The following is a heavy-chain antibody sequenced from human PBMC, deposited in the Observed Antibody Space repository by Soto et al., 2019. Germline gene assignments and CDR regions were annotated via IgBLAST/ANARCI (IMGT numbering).Heavy chain of an antibody. CDR2: ISSSGSTI. V-gene: IGHV3-11*01. CDR1: GFTFSDYY. J-gene: IGHJ6*03. Sequence: QVQLVESGGGLVKPGGSLRLSCAASGFTFSDYYMSWIRQAPGKGLEWVSYISSSGSTIYYADSVKGRFTISRDNAKNSLYLQMNSLRAADTAVYYCAGFDWIGRYYHYMDVWGKGTTVTVSS. CDR3: AGFDWIGRYYHYMDV. D-gene: IGHD3-9*01.